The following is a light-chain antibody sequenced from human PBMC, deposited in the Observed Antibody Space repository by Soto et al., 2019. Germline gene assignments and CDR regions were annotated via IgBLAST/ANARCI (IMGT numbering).Light chain of an antibody. CDR3: ASWDDSLGGDWV. Sequence: QPVLTQPPSASGTPGQRVTISCSGSSSNIGSNPVNWYQQLPGTAPKLLIYSDDHRSSGVPDRFSGSKSGTSASLAIDGLQSEDEADYYCASWDDSLGGDWVFGGGTKLTVL. CDR1: SSNIGSNP. V-gene: IGLV1-44*01. CDR2: SDD. J-gene: IGLJ3*02.